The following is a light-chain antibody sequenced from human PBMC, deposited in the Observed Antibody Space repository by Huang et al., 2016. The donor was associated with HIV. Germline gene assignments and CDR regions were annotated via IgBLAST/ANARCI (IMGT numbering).Light chain of an antibody. CDR2: VAS. V-gene: IGKV3-15*01. CDR3: QQYNNWPPWT. CDR1: PSVGSN. J-gene: IGKJ1*01. Sequence: EIVMTQSPATLSVSPGERATLSCRASPSVGSNLAWYQQKPGQPPRLVIYVASTRATGLPARFSGSWSGTDFTLTISSLQSEDFAVYYCQQYNNWPPWTFGQGTRVEIK.